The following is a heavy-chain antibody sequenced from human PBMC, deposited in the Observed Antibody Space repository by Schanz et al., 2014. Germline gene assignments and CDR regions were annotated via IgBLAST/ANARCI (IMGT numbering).Heavy chain of an antibody. V-gene: IGHV3-23*04. D-gene: IGHD2-15*01. CDR2: LSGSGGST. CDR1: EFTFSSYK. Sequence: EVQLVESGGGLVKPGGSLRLSCEASEFTFSSYKMNWVRQAPGKGLEWVSALSGSGGSTYYADSVKGRFTISRDNSKNTLYLQMNSLRAEDTAVYYCAKARRKSNCSGGRCFHYSYYGMDVWGQGTTVTVSS. J-gene: IGHJ6*02. CDR3: AKARRKSNCSGGRCFHYSYYGMDV.